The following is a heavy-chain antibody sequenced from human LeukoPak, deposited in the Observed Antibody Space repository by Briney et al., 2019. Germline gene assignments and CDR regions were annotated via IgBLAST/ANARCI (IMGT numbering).Heavy chain of an antibody. CDR1: GGSISNYY. J-gene: IGHJ6*03. V-gene: IGHV4-4*07. D-gene: IGHD2-2*01. CDR2: IYTSGST. Sequence: SETLSLTCTVSGGSISNYYWSWIRQPAGKGLEWIGRIYTSGSTNYNPSLKSRVTMSVDTSKNQFSLKLSSVTAADTAVYYCARDSIVVVPAAMYYYYYYMDVWGKGTTVTISS. CDR3: ARDSIVVVPAAMYYYYYYMDV.